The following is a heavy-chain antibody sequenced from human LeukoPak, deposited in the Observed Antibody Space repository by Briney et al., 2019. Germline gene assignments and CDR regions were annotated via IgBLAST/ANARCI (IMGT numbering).Heavy chain of an antibody. CDR3: AKGYCSGGSCYSGTGSFDY. Sequence: GGSLRLSCAASGFTFSSYAMSWVHQAPGKGLEWVSAISGSGGSTYYADSVKGRFTISRDNSKNTLYLQMNSLRAEDTAVYYCAKGYCSGGSCYSGTGSFDYWGQGTLVTVSS. CDR2: ISGSGGST. V-gene: IGHV3-23*01. CDR1: GFTFSSYA. D-gene: IGHD2-15*01. J-gene: IGHJ4*02.